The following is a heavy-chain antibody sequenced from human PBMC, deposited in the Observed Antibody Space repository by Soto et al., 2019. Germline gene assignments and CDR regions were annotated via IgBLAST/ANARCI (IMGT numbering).Heavy chain of an antibody. V-gene: IGHV1-8*01. Sequence: QVQLVQSGAEVKKPGASVKVSCKASGYTFTSYDINWVRQATGQGLEWMGWMNPNSGNTGYAQKFQGRVTMTRNTSRSTAYMELSILRSEDTAVYYCARLGELRYFDWLETHYYYIDVWGKGNTVTVSS. D-gene: IGHD3-9*01. CDR3: ARLGELRYFDWLETHYYYIDV. J-gene: IGHJ6*03. CDR2: MNPNSGNT. CDR1: GYTFTSYD.